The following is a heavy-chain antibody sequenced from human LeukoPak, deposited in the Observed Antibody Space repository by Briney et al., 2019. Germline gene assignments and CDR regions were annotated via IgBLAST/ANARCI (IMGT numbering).Heavy chain of an antibody. J-gene: IGHJ5*02. CDR3: ARRGSSWFYAENWFDP. Sequence: PSETLSLTCTGSGGSISSYYCSWMRQPPGKGLEWIGYIYYSGSTNYNPSRKSRVTISVDTSKNQFSLKLSSVTAADTAVYYCARRGSSWFYAENWFDPWGEGTLVSVSS. D-gene: IGHD6-13*01. CDR2: IYYSGST. CDR1: GGSISSYY. V-gene: IGHV4-59*08.